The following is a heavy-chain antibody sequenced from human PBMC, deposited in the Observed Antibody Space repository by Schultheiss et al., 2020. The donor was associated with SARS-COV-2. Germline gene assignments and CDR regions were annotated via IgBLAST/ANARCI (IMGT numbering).Heavy chain of an antibody. Sequence: SQTLSLTCAVYGGSISSSSYYWSWIRQPPGKGLEWIGYIYYSGSTNYNPSLKSRVTISVDTSKNQFSLKLSSVTAADTAVYYCARERYYDSSGYYLDYWGQGTLVTVSS. CDR3: ARERYYDSSGYYLDY. V-gene: IGHV4-61*01. CDR1: GGSISSSSYY. D-gene: IGHD3-22*01. CDR2: IYYSGST. J-gene: IGHJ4*02.